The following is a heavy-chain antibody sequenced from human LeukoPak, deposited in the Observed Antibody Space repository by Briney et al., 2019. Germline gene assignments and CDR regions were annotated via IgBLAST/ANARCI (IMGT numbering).Heavy chain of an antibody. CDR2: IYTSGST. CDR1: GGSISSGRYN. J-gene: IGHJ3*02. CDR3: ARVPTIAVAVVEAFDI. V-gene: IGHV4-61*02. D-gene: IGHD6-19*01. Sequence: SETLSLTCAVSGGSISSGRYNCRWIRQPTGEGPEWMGVIYTSGSTNYNPPLKSRVTISVDTSKNQFSLKLSSVTAADTAVYYCARVPTIAVAVVEAFDIWGQGTMVTVSS.